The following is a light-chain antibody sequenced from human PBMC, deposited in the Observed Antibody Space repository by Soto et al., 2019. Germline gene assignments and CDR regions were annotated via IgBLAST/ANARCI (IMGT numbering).Light chain of an antibody. Sequence: QSVLTQPRSVSGSPGQSVTISCTGASSDVGGYNYVSWYQQHAGKAPKLMIYDVSKRPSGVPDRFSASKSGNTASLTISGLQAEDEADYYCCSYAGSYIYVFGTGTKVTVL. J-gene: IGLJ1*01. CDR1: SSDVGGYNY. V-gene: IGLV2-11*01. CDR3: CSYAGSYIYV. CDR2: DVS.